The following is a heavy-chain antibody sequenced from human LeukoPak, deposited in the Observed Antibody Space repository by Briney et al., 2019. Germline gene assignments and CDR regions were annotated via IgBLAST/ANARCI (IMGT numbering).Heavy chain of an antibody. Sequence: PGGSLRLSCAASGFTFSSYEMNWVRQAPGKGLEWVSYMGSSGGTIYYADSVKGRFTISRDNAKSSLYLQMNSLRVEDTAVYYCARPTAVGATPRAFDIWGQGTMVTVSS. CDR3: ARPTAVGATPRAFDI. V-gene: IGHV3-48*03. D-gene: IGHD1-26*01. CDR2: MGSSGGTI. J-gene: IGHJ3*02. CDR1: GFTFSSYE.